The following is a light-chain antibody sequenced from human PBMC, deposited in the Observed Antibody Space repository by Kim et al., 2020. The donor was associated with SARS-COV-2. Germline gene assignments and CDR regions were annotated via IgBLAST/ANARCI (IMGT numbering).Light chain of an antibody. J-gene: IGKJ2*01. Sequence: WSPGDGATLSCRTSQTLNSGYLAWYQQKPGQAPRLLSVAASSRATGVPDRFAGSGSGRDFTLTISRLETEDVAVYYCKQYGSAPYTFGQGTKLEI. V-gene: IGKV3-20*01. CDR3: KQYGSAPYT. CDR1: QTLNSGY. CDR2: AAS.